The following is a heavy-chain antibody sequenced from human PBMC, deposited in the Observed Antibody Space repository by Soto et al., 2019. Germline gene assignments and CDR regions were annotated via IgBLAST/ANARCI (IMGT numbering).Heavy chain of an antibody. J-gene: IGHJ6*02. CDR2: IYYSGST. CDR3: ARDARTYSSSSYYGMDV. CDR1: GGSISSGGYY. Sequence: QVQLQESGPGLVKPSQTLSLTCTVSGGSISSGGYYWSWIRQHPGKGLEWMGYIYYSGSTYYNPSLKSRVTISVDTSKNQFSLKLSSVTAADTAVYYCARDARTYSSSSYYGMDVWGQGTTVTVSS. D-gene: IGHD6-6*01. V-gene: IGHV4-31*03.